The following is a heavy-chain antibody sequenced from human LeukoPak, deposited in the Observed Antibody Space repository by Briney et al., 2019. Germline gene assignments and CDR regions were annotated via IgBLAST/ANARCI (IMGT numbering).Heavy chain of an antibody. CDR3: ARVDSSGYYLFGGFDL. Sequence: PGGSLRLSCAASGFTVSGNYMSWVRQAPGKGLEWVSVIYSGGSTYYADSVKGRFTISRDNSKNTLYLQMNSLRAEDTAMYYCARVDSSGYYLFGGFDLWGRGTLVTVSS. CDR2: IYSGGST. J-gene: IGHJ2*01. V-gene: IGHV3-53*01. D-gene: IGHD3-22*01. CDR1: GFTVSGNY.